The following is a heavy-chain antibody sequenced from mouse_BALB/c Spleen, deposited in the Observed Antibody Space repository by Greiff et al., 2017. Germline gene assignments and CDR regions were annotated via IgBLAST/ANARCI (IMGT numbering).Heavy chain of an antibody. CDR3: ARGGDYQFAY. V-gene: IGHV5-6-5*01. J-gene: IGHJ3*01. CDR2: ISSGGST. CDR1: GFTFSSYA. Sequence: EVMLVESGGGLVKPGGSLKLSCAASGFTFSSYAMSWVRQTPEKRLEWVASISSGGSTYYPDSVKGRFTISRDNARNILYLQMSSLRSEDTAMYYCARGGDYQFAYWGQGTLVTVSA. D-gene: IGHD2-4*01.